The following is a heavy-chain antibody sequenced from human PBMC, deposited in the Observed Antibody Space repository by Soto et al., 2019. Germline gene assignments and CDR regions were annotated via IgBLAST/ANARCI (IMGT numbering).Heavy chain of an antibody. J-gene: IGHJ4*02. Sequence: GGSLRLSCASSGFTFDDYAMHWVRQAPGKGLEWVSGISWNSGIIDYADSVKGRFTISRDNAKNSLYLQMNSLRAEDTALYYCAKGYSYGVLEPLGYWGQGTLVTVSS. CDR2: ISWNSGII. D-gene: IGHD5-18*01. V-gene: IGHV3-9*01. CDR1: GFTFDDYA. CDR3: AKGYSYGVLEPLGY.